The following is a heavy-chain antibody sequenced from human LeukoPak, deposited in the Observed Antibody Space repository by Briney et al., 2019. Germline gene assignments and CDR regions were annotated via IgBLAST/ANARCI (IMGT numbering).Heavy chain of an antibody. CDR3: ARGVGTSGWYTFDY. V-gene: IGHV6-1*01. CDR2: TYYRPKWYN. CDR1: GDSVSSINGA. D-gene: IGHD6-19*01. Sequence: SQTLSVTCAISGDSVSSINGAWNWIRQSPSRGLEWLGRTYYRPKWYNDYAVSIQGRITINPDTSRNQFSLQLNSVTPDDTAVYYCARGVGTSGWYTFDYWGQGTLVTVSS. J-gene: IGHJ4*02.